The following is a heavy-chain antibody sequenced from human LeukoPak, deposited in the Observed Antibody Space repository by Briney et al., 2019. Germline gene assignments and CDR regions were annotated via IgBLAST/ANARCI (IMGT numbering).Heavy chain of an antibody. CDR2: IIPIFGTA. CDR3: ARAIVERYYYYYGMDV. V-gene: IGHV1-69*13. D-gene: IGHD1-26*01. J-gene: IGHJ6*02. CDR1: GGTFSSYA. Sequence: SVKVSCKASGGTFSSYAISWVRQAPGQGLEWMGGIIPIFGTANYAQKFQGRVTITADESTSTAYMELSSLRSEDTAVYYCARAIVERYYYYYGMDVWGQGTTVTVSS.